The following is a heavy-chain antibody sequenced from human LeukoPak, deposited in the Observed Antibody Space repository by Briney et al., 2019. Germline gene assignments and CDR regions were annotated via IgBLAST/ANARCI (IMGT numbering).Heavy chain of an antibody. J-gene: IGHJ4*02. D-gene: IGHD3-10*01. CDR2: IRSKANGYAT. CDR3: TGNYYGSGSYADFYY. V-gene: IGHV3-73*01. CDR1: GLTLSGSA. Sequence: GGALRLSCAASGLTLSGSALHWVRQASGKGLEWDGRIRSKANGYATGYAASVKARFTISRDDSKNTAYPQMDSLKTQDTAVYYCTGNYYGSGSYADFYYWGQGTLVTVSS.